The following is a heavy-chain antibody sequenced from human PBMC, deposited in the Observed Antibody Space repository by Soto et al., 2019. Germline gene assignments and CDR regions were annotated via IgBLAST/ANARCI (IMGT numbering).Heavy chain of an antibody. D-gene: IGHD3-10*01. CDR3: ARASMVRGMDV. Sequence: LSLTCAVSGGSISSGGYSWSWIRQPPGKGLEWIGYIYHSGSTYYNPSLKSRVTISVDRSKNQFSLKLSSVTAADTAVYYCARASMVRGMDVWGQGTTVTVSS. CDR2: IYHSGST. J-gene: IGHJ6*02. CDR1: GGSISSGGYS. V-gene: IGHV4-30-2*01.